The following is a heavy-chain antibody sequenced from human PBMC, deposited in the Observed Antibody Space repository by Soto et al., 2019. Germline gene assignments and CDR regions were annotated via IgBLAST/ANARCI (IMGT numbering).Heavy chain of an antibody. CDR3: SRRAPEGFDP. V-gene: IGHV4-39*01. Sequence: SETLSLTCTVSGGSISKSSYYWVWIRQPPGKGLEWVGSMSYSGSTYYNPSLKSRVAISVDTSKNQLSLQVSSVAAADTAVYYCSRRAPEGFDPWGQGTLVTVSS. CDR1: GGSISKSSYY. J-gene: IGHJ5*02. CDR2: MSYSGST.